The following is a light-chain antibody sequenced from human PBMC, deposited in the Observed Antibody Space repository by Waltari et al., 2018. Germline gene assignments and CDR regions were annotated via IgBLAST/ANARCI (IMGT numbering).Light chain of an antibody. Sequence: SYELTQPPSVSVSPGQTAMITCAGAAVPRKYVFWFQQRAGRAPVMVIYEDNKRPSGNPGGFSGSSSGTMAAMPITGAQVEDEADYYCYSTDSSGDDRVFGGGTRLTVL. CDR2: EDN. CDR3: YSTDSSGDDRV. J-gene: IGLJ3*02. V-gene: IGLV3-10*01. CDR1: AVPRKY.